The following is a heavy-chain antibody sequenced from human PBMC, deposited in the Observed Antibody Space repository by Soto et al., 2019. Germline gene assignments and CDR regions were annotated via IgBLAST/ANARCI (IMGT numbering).Heavy chain of an antibody. D-gene: IGHD3-9*01. CDR1: GFTFSSYA. CDR2: ISGSGGST. Sequence: EVQLLESGGGLVQPGGSLRLSCAASGFTFSSYAMSWVRQAPGKGLEWVSAISGSGGSTYYADSVKGRFTISRDNSKNTLYLQMNSLRPEDTALYYCAKDTYYDILTGYYTFDYWGQGTLVTVSS. V-gene: IGHV3-23*01. J-gene: IGHJ4*02. CDR3: AKDTYYDILTGYYTFDY.